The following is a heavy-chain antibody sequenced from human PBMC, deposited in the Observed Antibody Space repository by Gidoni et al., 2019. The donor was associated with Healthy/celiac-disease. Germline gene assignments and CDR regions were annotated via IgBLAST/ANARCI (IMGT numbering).Heavy chain of an antibody. CDR2: ISAYNGNT. Sequence: QVQLVQSGAEVKKPGASVKVSCKASGYTCTSYGISWVRQAPGQGLEWMGWISAYNGNTNYAQKLQGRVTMTTDTSTSTAYMELRSLRSDDTAVYYCARPALRHDSSGYAFDIWGQGTMVTVSS. CDR1: GYTCTSYG. D-gene: IGHD3-22*01. V-gene: IGHV1-18*01. J-gene: IGHJ3*02. CDR3: ARPALRHDSSGYAFDI.